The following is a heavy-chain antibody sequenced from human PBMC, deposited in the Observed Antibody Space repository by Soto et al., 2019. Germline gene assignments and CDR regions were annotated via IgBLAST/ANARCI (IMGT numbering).Heavy chain of an antibody. CDR1: GGCISSSSYY. D-gene: IGHD3-3*02. J-gene: IGHJ5*02. V-gene: IGHV4-39*01. CDR3: ASPKIAFYNWFDP. Sequence: PSETLSLTCTVSGGCISSSSYYGGWIRQPPGKGLEWIGSIYYSGSTYYNPSLKSRVTISVDTSKNQFSLKLSSVTAADTAVYYCASPKIAFYNWFDPWGQGPLVTVSS. CDR2: IYYSGST.